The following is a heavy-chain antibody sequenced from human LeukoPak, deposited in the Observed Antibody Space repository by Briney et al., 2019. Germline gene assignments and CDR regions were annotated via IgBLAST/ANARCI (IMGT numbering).Heavy chain of an antibody. J-gene: IGHJ5*02. V-gene: IGHV4-4*07. CDR1: GGSTSSYY. D-gene: IGHD4-17*01. CDR3: ARAPDYGDYLNWFDP. CDR2: IYTSGST. Sequence: PSETLSLTCTVSGGSTSSYYWSWIRQPAGKGLEWIGRIYTSGSTNYNPSLKSRVTISVDKSKNQFSLKLSSVTAADTAVYYCARAPDYGDYLNWFDPWGQGTLVTVSS.